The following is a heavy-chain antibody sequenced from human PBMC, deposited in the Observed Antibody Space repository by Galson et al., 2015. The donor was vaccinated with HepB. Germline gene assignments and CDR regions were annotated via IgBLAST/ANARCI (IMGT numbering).Heavy chain of an antibody. CDR1: GYTLTELS. D-gene: IGHD3-22*01. CDR2: FDPEDGET. J-gene: IGHJ4*02. V-gene: IGHV1-24*01. CDR3: ATVGVLNSSGYYYSDY. Sequence: SVKVSCKVSGYTLTELSMHWVRQAPGKGLEWMGGFDPEDGETIYAQKFQGRVTMTEDTSTDTAYMELSSLRSEDTAVYYCATVGVLNSSGYYYSDYWGQGTLVTVSS.